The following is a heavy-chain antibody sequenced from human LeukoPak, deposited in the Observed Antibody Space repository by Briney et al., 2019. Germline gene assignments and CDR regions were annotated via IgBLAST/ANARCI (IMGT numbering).Heavy chain of an antibody. D-gene: IGHD2-2*01. J-gene: IGHJ4*02. Sequence: SVKVSCKASGYTFTSYDINWVRQATGQGLEWMGGIMPMFGKTNYAQKFQGRVTTTADKATSTAYMELSSLRSEDTAVYYCAGGRTDIVVVPATLRNYYFDYWGQGTLVTVSS. CDR1: GYTFTSYD. CDR3: AGGRTDIVVVPATLRNYYFDY. V-gene: IGHV1-69*06. CDR2: IMPMFGKT.